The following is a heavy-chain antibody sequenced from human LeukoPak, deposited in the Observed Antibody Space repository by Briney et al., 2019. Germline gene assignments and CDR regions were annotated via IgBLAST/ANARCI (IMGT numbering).Heavy chain of an antibody. CDR2: ISGSGGNT. D-gene: IGHD5-18*01. CDR3: AGGGVQLPPYYFDY. Sequence: AGGSLRLSCAASGFTFSSYAMSWVRQAPGKGLEWVSAISGSGGNTYYADSVKGRFTISRDNSKNTLYLQMNSLRAEDTAVYYCAGGGVQLPPYYFDYWGQGTLVTVSS. CDR1: GFTFSSYA. V-gene: IGHV3-23*01. J-gene: IGHJ4*02.